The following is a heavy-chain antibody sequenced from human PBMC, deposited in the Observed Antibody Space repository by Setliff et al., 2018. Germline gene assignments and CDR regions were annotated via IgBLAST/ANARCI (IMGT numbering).Heavy chain of an antibody. CDR2: IKQDGSDK. Sequence: GGSLRLSCVASGFSFSNYWMNWVRQAPGKGLEWVANIKQDGSDKYYVDSVKGRFTISRDNAKNSLFLQMNSLRAEDTAMYFCARDRGGGLYDYWGQGTLVTVSS. V-gene: IGHV3-7*01. J-gene: IGHJ4*02. CDR3: ARDRGGGLYDY. CDR1: GFSFSNYW. D-gene: IGHD3-16*01.